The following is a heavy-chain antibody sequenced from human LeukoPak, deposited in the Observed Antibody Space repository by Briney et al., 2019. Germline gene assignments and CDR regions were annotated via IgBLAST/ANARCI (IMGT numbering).Heavy chain of an antibody. J-gene: IGHJ5*02. V-gene: IGHV4-59*01. CDR3: ARGNSFGPFDP. Sequence: PSETLSLTCTVSGGPISSYYRIGMRQPPGKGLEWIGYIYYSGSTNYNPSLKSRVTISVDTSKNQFTLKLRSVTAADTAVYYCARGNSFGPFDPWGQGTLVTVPS. D-gene: IGHD4-23*01. CDR2: IYYSGST. CDR1: GGPISSYY.